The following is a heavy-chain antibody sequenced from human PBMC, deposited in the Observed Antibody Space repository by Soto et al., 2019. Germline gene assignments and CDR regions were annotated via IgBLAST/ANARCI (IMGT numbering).Heavy chain of an antibody. CDR3: AKDRPGDDSAEAPKGDWFDP. CDR1: GFTFNNYA. Sequence: EVQVLESGGGLVQPGGSLRLSCAASGFTFNNYAMTWVRQAPGKGLDWVSTISGGGAITYYADSVKGRFTISRDNSKNTLYLQMNSLGVEDTAIYYCAKDRPGDDSAEAPKGDWFDPWGQGTLVTVSS. J-gene: IGHJ5*02. V-gene: IGHV3-23*01. CDR2: ISGGGAIT. D-gene: IGHD3-10*01.